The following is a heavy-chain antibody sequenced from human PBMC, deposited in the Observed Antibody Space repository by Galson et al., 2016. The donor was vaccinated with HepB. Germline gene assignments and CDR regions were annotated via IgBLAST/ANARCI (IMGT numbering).Heavy chain of an antibody. CDR1: GFTFTSHW. J-gene: IGHJ4*02. CDR2: INQGGGEK. V-gene: IGHV3-7*03. Sequence: SLRLSCAASGFTFTSHWMHWVRQAPGKGLEWVANINQGGGEKYYVDSVKGRFTVSRDNSKNTLYLQMNSLGAEDTAIYYCASEGGGYFDYWGQGTQVTVSS. CDR3: ASEGGGYFDY. D-gene: IGHD3-16*01.